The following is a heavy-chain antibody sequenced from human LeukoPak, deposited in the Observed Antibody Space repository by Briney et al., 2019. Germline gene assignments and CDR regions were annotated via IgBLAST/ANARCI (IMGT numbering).Heavy chain of an antibody. Sequence: PGGSLRLSCAASGFTFSSYSMNWVRQAPGKGLEWVSYISSSSTIYYADSVKGRFTISRDNAKNSLYLQMNSLRDEDTAVYYCARGPTTYCGGDCPYYFDYWGQGTLVTVSS. J-gene: IGHJ4*02. CDR1: GFTFSSYS. CDR2: ISSSSTI. CDR3: ARGPTTYCGGDCPYYFDY. D-gene: IGHD2-21*02. V-gene: IGHV3-48*02.